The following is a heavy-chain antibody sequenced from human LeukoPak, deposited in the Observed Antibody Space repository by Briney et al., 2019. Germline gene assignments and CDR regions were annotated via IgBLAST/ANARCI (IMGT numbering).Heavy chain of an antibody. CDR1: GFTVSSNY. CDR3: VKEGAAMVMGFDY. CDR2: IYSGGST. V-gene: IGHV3-53*05. J-gene: IGHJ4*02. Sequence: GGSLRLSCAASGFTVSSNYMSWVRQAPGKGLEWVSVIYSGGSTYYADSVKGRFTISRDNSKNTLYLQMSSLRAEDTAVYYCVKEGAAMVMGFDYWGQGTLVTVSS. D-gene: IGHD5-18*01.